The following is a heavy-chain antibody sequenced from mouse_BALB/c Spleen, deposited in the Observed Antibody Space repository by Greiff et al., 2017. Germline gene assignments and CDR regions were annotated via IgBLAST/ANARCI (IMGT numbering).Heavy chain of an antibody. V-gene: IGHV5-17*02. CDR3: ARAGPAWFAY. CDR2: ISSGSSTI. CDR1: GFTFSSFG. Sequence: EVQGVESGGGLVQPGGSRKLSCAASGFTFSSFGMHWVRQAPEKGLEWVAYISSGSSTIYYADTVKGRFTISRDNPKNTLFLQMTSLRSEDTAMYYCARAGPAWFAYWGQGTLVTVSA. J-gene: IGHJ3*01.